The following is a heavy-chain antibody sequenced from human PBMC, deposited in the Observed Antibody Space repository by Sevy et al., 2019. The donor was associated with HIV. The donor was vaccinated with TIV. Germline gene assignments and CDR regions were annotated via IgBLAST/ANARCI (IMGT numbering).Heavy chain of an antibody. CDR1: GFTFSSYA. CDR2: ISGSGGST. V-gene: IGHV3-23*01. D-gene: IGHD6-6*01. J-gene: IGHJ3*02. CDR3: AKDPPEYSSSSGADAFDI. Sequence: GGCLRLSCAASGFTFSSYAMSWVRQAPGKGLEWVSAISGSGGSTYYADSVKGRFTISRDNSKNTLYLQMNSLRAEDTAVYYCAKDPPEYSSSSGADAFDIWGQGTMVTVSS.